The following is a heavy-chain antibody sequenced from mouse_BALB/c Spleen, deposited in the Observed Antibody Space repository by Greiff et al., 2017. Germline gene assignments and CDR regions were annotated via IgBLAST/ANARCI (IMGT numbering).Heavy chain of an antibody. CDR1: GFTFSSYG. CDR2: INSNGGST. CDR3: ARDPGVLYYFDY. V-gene: IGHV5-6-3*01. D-gene: IGHD2-14*01. Sequence: EVKVVESGGGLVQPGGSLKLSCAASGFTFSSYGMSWVRQTPDKRLELVATINSNGGSTYYPDSVKGRFTISRDNAKNTLYLQMSSLKSEDTAMYYCARDPGVLYYFDYWGQGTTLTVSS. J-gene: IGHJ2*01.